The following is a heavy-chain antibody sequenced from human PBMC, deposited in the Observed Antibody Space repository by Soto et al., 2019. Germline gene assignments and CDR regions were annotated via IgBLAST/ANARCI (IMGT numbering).Heavy chain of an antibody. J-gene: IGHJ6*02. V-gene: IGHV1-69*13. CDR3: ARVGVVVPAASYYYYYGMDV. D-gene: IGHD2-2*01. Sequence: SVKVSCKASGGTFSSYAISWVRQAPGQGLEWMGGIIPIFGTANYAQKFQGRVTITADESTSTAYMELSSLRSEDTAVYYCARVGVVVPAASYYYYYGMDVWGQGTTVTVSS. CDR2: IIPIFGTA. CDR1: GGTFSSYA.